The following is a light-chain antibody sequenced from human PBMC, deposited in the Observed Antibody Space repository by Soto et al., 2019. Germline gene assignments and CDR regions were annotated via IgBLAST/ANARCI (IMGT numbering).Light chain of an antibody. CDR3: QQYAVSPRT. CDR1: QSVSSSY. CDR2: ETS. Sequence: EIVLTQSPGTLSLSPGERATLSCRASQSVSSSYLSWYQQKPGQAPRLLIYETSSRATDIPDRFSGSGSGTDFTLTISRLEPEDFAVYYCQQYAVSPRTFGGGTKVEIK. V-gene: IGKV3-20*01. J-gene: IGKJ4*01.